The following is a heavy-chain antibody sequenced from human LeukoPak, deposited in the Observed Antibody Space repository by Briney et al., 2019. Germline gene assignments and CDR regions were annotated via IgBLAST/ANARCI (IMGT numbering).Heavy chain of an antibody. CDR2: FDPEDGET. J-gene: IGHJ5*02. V-gene: IGHV1-24*01. CDR3: ATDFSTYYYDSSGYYP. D-gene: IGHD3-22*01. CDR1: GYTLTELS. Sequence: ASVNVSCKVSGYTLTELSMHWVRQAPGKGLEWMGGFDPEDGETIYTQKFQGRVTMTEDTSTDTAYMELSSLRSEDTAVYYCATDFSTYYYDSSGYYPWGQGTLVTVSS.